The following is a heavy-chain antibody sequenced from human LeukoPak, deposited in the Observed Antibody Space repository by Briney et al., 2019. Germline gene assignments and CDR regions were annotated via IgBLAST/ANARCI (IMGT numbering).Heavy chain of an antibody. D-gene: IGHD6-13*01. CDR3: AKEMGGIAAAGNYFDY. Sequence: TGGSLRLSCAASGFTFSSYGMHWVRQAPGKGLEWVAFIRYDGSNKYYADSVKGRFTISRDNSKNTLYLQMNSLRAEDTAVYYCAKEMGGIAAAGNYFDYWGQGTLVTVSS. CDR1: GFTFSSYG. CDR2: IRYDGSNK. J-gene: IGHJ4*02. V-gene: IGHV3-30*02.